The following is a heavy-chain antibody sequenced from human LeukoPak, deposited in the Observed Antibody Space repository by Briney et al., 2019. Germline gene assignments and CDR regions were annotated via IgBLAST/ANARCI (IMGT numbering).Heavy chain of an antibody. CDR3: ARDRYSRSSFDY. Sequence: PSETLSLTCTVSGGSISSYYWNWIRQPPGKGLEWIGHISYSGSTNYNPSLKSRVTISLDTSKDQFSLKLSSVTAADTAVYYCARDRYSRSSFDYWGQGTLVTVSS. V-gene: IGHV4-59*01. CDR2: ISYSGST. D-gene: IGHD6-6*01. CDR1: GGSISSYY. J-gene: IGHJ4*02.